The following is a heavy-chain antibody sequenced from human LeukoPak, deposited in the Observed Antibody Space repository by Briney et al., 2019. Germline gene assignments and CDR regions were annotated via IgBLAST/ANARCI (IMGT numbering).Heavy chain of an antibody. Sequence: SSQTLSLTCTVSGGSISSGSYYWSWIRQPAGKGLEWIGRIYTSGSTNYNPSLKSRVTISVDTSKNQFSLKLSSVTAADTAVYYCARVPLLGIAVAGSYYYYYYMDVWGKGTTVTVPS. D-gene: IGHD6-19*01. J-gene: IGHJ6*03. CDR3: ARVPLLGIAVAGSYYYYYYMDV. CDR1: GGSISSGSYY. V-gene: IGHV4-61*02. CDR2: IYTSGST.